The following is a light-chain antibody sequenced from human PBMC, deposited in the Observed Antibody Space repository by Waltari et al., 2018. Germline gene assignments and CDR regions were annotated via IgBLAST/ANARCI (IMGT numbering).Light chain of an antibody. Sequence: DIVMTQSPLSLPVTPGEPASISCRSSQSLLHSNGYNYLHWYLQKPGQSPQLLIYLGSSRASGVPDRFSGSGSGTDFTLKISRVEAEDVGIYYCMQALRTPFTFGQGTKLEI. CDR2: LGS. CDR3: MQALRTPFT. CDR1: QSLLHSNGYNY. J-gene: IGKJ2*01. V-gene: IGKV2-28*01.